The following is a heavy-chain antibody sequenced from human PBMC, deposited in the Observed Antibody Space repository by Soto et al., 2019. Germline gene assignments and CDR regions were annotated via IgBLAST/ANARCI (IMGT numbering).Heavy chain of an antibody. CDR2: ISYDGSNK. Sequence: GGSLRLSCAASGFTFSSYAMSWVRQAPGKGLEWVSVISYDGSNKYYADSVKGRFTISRDNSKNTLYLQMNSLRAEDTAVYYCARDLNVVAGAGPSFDYWGQGTLVTVSS. V-gene: IGHV3-33*08. D-gene: IGHD6-13*01. J-gene: IGHJ4*02. CDR3: ARDLNVVAGAGPSFDY. CDR1: GFTFSSYA.